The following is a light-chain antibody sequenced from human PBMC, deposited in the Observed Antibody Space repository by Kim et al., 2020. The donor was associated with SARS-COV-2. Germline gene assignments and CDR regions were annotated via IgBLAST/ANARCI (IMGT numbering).Light chain of an antibody. CDR3: LICYTGFRV. CDR1: TGPVTNGHY. J-gene: IGLJ2*01. CDR2: DTN. V-gene: IGLV7-46*01. Sequence: QAVVTQEPSLTVSPGGTVTLTCGSSTGPVTNGHYPYWFQQKPGQAPRTLIFDTNNKHSWTPARFSGSLLGGKAALTLSGAQPDDEADHYCLICYTGFRVFGGGTQLTVL.